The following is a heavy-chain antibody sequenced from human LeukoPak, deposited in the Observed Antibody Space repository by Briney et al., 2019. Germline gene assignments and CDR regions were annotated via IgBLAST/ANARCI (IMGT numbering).Heavy chain of an antibody. Sequence: PGGSLRLSCAASGFTFSSYSMNWVRQAPGKGLEWVSSISSSSSYIYYADSVKGRFTISRDNAKNSLYLQMNSLRAEDTAVYYCARDYYYGSGSHMYYFDYWGQGTLVTVSS. J-gene: IGHJ4*02. CDR2: ISSSSSYI. CDR1: GFTFSSYS. D-gene: IGHD3-10*01. CDR3: ARDYYYGSGSHMYYFDY. V-gene: IGHV3-21*01.